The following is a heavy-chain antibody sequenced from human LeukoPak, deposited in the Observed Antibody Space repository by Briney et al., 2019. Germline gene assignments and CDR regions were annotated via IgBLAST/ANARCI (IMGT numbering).Heavy chain of an antibody. CDR3: ARGEGNYFDY. CDR2: ISTSGNT. J-gene: IGHJ4*02. Sequence: SETLSLTCTDPGGSISSYYWTWIRQPARKGLEWIGRISTSGNTNYTPSLKSRVTMSVDTSRNQFSLKLTSVTAADAAVYYCARGEGNYFDYWGQGALVTVSS. V-gene: IGHV4-4*07. CDR1: GGSISSYY.